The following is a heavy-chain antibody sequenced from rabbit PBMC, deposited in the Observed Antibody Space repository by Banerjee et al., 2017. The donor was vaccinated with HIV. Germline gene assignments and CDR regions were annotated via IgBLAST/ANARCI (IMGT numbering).Heavy chain of an antibody. CDR1: GFDLSSYYY. CDR3: ARSISGYYNYFNL. J-gene: IGHJ4*01. Sequence: QQQLVESGGGLVKPEGSLTLTCKASGFDLSSYYYMCWVRQAPGKGPEWIACIYTGSDITYYASWVNGRFTISKTPSTSVTLQMTSLTVADTATYFCARSISGYYNYFNLWGPGTLVTVS. D-gene: IGHD1-1*01. V-gene: IGHV1S45*01. CDR2: IYTGSDIT.